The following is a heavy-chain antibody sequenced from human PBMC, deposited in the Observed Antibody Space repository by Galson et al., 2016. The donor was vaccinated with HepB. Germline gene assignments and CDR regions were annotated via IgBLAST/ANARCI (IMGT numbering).Heavy chain of an antibody. CDR2: LHTSGAT. D-gene: IGHD1-26*01. V-gene: IGHV3-23*01. CDR3: AIWEWGLPPC. Sequence: SLRLSCAASGFNFSISAMNWVRQAPGKGLEWVSGLHTSGATYYADSVRGRFTISRDNSKNTLYLQMSSLRAEDTAVYYCAIWEWGLPPCWGQGTLVTVSS. J-gene: IGHJ4*02. CDR1: GFNFSISA.